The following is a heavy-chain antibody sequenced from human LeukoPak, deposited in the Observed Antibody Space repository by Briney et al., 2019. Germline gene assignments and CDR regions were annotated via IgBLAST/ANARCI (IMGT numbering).Heavy chain of an antibody. CDR3: AREDYYDRSGFQRTYYFDH. CDR1: GFTLSTYN. D-gene: IGHD3-22*01. J-gene: IGHJ4*02. CDR2: ISTSSSYI. Sequence: GGSLRLSCAASGFTLSTYNMKWVRQAPRKGLEWVSSISTSSSYIYYADSVKGRFTISRDNARNSLYLQMNSLRAEDTAVYYCAREDYYDRSGFQRTYYFDHWGQGTLVTVSS. V-gene: IGHV3-21*01.